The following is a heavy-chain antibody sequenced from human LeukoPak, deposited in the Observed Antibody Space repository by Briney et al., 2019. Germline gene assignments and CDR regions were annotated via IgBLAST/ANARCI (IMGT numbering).Heavy chain of an antibody. D-gene: IGHD3-10*01. CDR3: ARHLRWFGAAYYFDY. Sequence: SETLSLTCTVSGGSLSSGSYYWSWIRQPAGKGLEWIGRIYTSGSTNYNPSLKSRVTISVDTSKNQFSLKLSSVTAADTAVYYCARHLRWFGAAYYFDYWGQGTLVTVSS. CDR2: IYTSGST. V-gene: IGHV4-61*02. CDR1: GGSLSSGSYY. J-gene: IGHJ4*02.